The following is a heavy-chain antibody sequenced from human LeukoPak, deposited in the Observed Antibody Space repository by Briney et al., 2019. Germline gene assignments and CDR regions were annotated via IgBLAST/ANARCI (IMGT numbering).Heavy chain of an antibody. D-gene: IGHD3-3*01. CDR3: ATDRGWRTSGYYHYYFEY. Sequence: GGSLRLSCAASGFIFTNYFMSWVRQAPGKGLEWVASIKHDGSEKYYVDSVRGRFTISRDNTMNSLYLQMSSLRAEDTAVYYCATDRGWRTSGYYHYYFEYWDQGTMVTYSS. CDR1: GFIFTNYF. J-gene: IGHJ4*02. CDR2: IKHDGSEK. V-gene: IGHV3-7*01.